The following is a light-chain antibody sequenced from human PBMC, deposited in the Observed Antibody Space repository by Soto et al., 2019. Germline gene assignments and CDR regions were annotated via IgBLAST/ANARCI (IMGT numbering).Light chain of an antibody. Sequence: QSALTPPAPLSGAPGPSNTISFTGTSRVVGGYNYVSWYQQHPGKAPKLMIYDVNNRPSGVSNRFSGSKSGNTASLTISGLQAEDEADYYCSSYTSSSTLVFGTGTKVTVL. CDR2: DVN. J-gene: IGLJ1*01. CDR1: SRVVGGYNY. CDR3: SSYTSSSTLV. V-gene: IGLV2-14*01.